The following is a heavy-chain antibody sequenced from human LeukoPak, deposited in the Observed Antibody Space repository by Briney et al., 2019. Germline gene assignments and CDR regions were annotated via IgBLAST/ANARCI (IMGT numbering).Heavy chain of an antibody. V-gene: IGHV4-4*07. Sequence: SETLSLTCTVSGGSISSYYWSWIRQPAGKGLEWIGRIYTSGSTNYNPSLKSRVTMSVDTSKNQFYLKLSSVTAADTAVYYCAREGLWYQIIDYWGQGTLVTVSS. J-gene: IGHJ4*02. CDR3: AREGLWYQIIDY. CDR1: GGSISSYY. D-gene: IGHD4/OR15-4a*01. CDR2: IYTSGST.